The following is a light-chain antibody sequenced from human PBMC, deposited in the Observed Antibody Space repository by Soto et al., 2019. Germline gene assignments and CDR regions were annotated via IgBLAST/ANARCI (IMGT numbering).Light chain of an antibody. V-gene: IGLV2-14*03. Sequence: QHVLTHPAPVSRSAGQSITISCTRTSSDVGGYNYVSWYQQHPVKAPKLLIYDVSDRPSGVSIRFSGPKSGNTASLTISGLQAEDEADYYCGSYTTSSTLVFGTGTKVTVL. J-gene: IGLJ1*01. CDR3: GSYTTSSTLV. CDR1: SSDVGGYNY. CDR2: DVS.